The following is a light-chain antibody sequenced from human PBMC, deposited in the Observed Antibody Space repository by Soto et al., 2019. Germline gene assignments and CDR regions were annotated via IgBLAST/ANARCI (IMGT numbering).Light chain of an antibody. CDR2: DAY. V-gene: IGKV3-20*01. Sequence: EIVLTQSPDTLSLSPGDRATLSCRASQSVGHMFLAWFQQKPGQAPRLLIFDAYRRATGIPDRFSGSGSGTNFALTISRLEPEDLALYYCHQYASSFGTFGQGTKVDIK. CDR1: QSVGHMF. CDR3: HQYASSFGT. J-gene: IGKJ1*01.